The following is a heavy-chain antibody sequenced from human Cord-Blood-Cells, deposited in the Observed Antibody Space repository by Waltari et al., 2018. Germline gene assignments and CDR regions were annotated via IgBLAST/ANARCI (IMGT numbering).Heavy chain of an antibody. CDR1: GGSISSYY. CDR3: AREGGLAGDAFDI. D-gene: IGHD2-21*01. Sequence: QVQLQESGPGLVKPSETLSLTCTVSGGSISSYYWSWIRQPPGKGLEWIGYIYYSGRNNSTPSLKSRVTIAVDTSNNQFSLKLSSVSAADTAVYYCAREGGLAGDAFDIWGQGTMVTVSS. V-gene: IGHV4-59*01. CDR2: IYYSGRN. J-gene: IGHJ3*02.